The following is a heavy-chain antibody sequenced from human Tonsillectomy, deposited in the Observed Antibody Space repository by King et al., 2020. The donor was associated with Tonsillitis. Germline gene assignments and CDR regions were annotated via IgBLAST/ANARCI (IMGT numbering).Heavy chain of an antibody. CDR2: INAGNGNT. CDR3: ARDFLVVGGRHYYYHYGMDV. V-gene: IGHV1-3*01. D-gene: IGHD2-15*01. J-gene: IGHJ6*02. Sequence: QLVQSGAEVKKPGASVKVSCKASGYTFTSYAMHWVRQAPGQRLEWMGWINAGNGNTKYSQKFQGRVTITRDTSASTAYMELSSLRSEDTAVYYCARDFLVVGGRHYYYHYGMDVWGQGTTVTVSS. CDR1: GYTFTSYA.